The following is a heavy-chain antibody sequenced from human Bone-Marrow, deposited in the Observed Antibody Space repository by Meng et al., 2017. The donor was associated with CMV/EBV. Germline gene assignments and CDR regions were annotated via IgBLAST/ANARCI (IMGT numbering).Heavy chain of an antibody. CDR1: GSTCTSYA. V-gene: IGHV1-69*01. Sequence: GSTCTSYAMHWVRQAPGQGLEWMGGIIPIFGTANYAQKFQGRVTITADESTSTAYMELSSLRSEDTAVYYCARDFNYDSSGYYFGGVWGQGTLVTVSS. J-gene: IGHJ4*02. CDR3: ARDFNYDSSGYYFGGV. D-gene: IGHD3-22*01. CDR2: IIPIFGTA.